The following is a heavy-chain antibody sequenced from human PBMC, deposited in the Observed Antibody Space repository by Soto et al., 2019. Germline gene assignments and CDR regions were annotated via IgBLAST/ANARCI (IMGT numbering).Heavy chain of an antibody. J-gene: IGHJ4*02. CDR2: IYYSGST. V-gene: IGHV4-39*07. CDR3: ARYPRIDC. Sequence: SETLSLTCTVSGGSISSSSYYWGWIRQPPGKGLEWIGSIYYSGSTYYNPSLKSRVTISIDTSKNQFSLQLSSVTAADTAVYFCARYPRIDCWGQGTLVTVSS. CDR1: GGSISSSSYY.